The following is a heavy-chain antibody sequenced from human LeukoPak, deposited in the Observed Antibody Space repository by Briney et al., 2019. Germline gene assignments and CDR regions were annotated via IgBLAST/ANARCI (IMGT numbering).Heavy chain of an antibody. CDR1: GFTFSSHA. Sequence: GGSLRLSCAGSGFTFSSHAMTWVRQAPGKGLEWISGIFSGGGTNYANSVKGRFTISRDNSENTLYLQMNSLRAEDTAVYYCARGRGYYNSGYYFDYWGQGTLVTVSS. J-gene: IGHJ4*02. CDR2: IFSGGGT. D-gene: IGHD3-10*01. V-gene: IGHV3-66*01. CDR3: ARGRGYYNSGYYFDY.